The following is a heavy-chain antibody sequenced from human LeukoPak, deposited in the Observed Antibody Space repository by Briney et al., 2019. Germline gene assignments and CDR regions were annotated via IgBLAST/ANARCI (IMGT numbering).Heavy chain of an antibody. J-gene: IGHJ4*02. CDR3: GILTLTPG. CDR2: ISYDGSNT. CDR1: GITLSTYW. D-gene: IGHD2-8*01. V-gene: IGHV3-74*01. Sequence: GGSLRLSCAASGITLSTYWIHWVRQAPGKGLVWVSRISYDGSNTNYADSVKGRFTVSRDNAKNTVYLQMKSLRAEDTAVYYCGILTLTPGWGQGTLVTVSS.